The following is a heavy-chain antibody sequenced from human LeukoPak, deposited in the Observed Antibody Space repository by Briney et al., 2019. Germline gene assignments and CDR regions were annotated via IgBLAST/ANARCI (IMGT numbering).Heavy chain of an antibody. J-gene: IGHJ4*02. CDR1: GFTFSNAW. Sequence: GGSLRLSCAGSGFTFSNAWMSWVRQAPGKGLEWVGHIKSNIDGGTTGYAAPVKGRFTISRDDSRNTLFLQMNSLKTEDTGVYYCTTELGLWYGVRCFDDWGQGTPVTVSS. V-gene: IGHV3-15*01. CDR2: IKSNIDGGTT. D-gene: IGHD3-10*01. CDR3: TTELGLWYGVRCFDD.